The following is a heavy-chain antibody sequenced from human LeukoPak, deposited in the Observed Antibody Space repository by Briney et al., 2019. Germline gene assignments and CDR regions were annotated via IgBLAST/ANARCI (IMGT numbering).Heavy chain of an antibody. D-gene: IGHD2-15*01. V-gene: IGHV3-30*18. CDR1: GFTFSSYG. CDR2: ISYDGSNK. J-gene: IGHJ6*04. Sequence: GGSLRLSCAASGFTFSSYGMHWVRQAPGKGLEWVAVISYDGSNKYYADSVKGRFTISRDNSKNTLYLQMNSLRAEDTAVYYCAKEYCSGGSCYHTIFCYYYYYGMDVWGKGTTVTVSS. CDR3: AKEYCSGGSCYHTIFCYYYYYGMDV.